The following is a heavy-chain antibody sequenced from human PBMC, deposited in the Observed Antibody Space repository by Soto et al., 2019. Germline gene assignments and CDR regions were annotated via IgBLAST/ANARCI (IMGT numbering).Heavy chain of an antibody. V-gene: IGHV3-74*01. J-gene: IGHJ4*02. CDR3: ARAFIHMIPTAN. Sequence: EVLLVESGGGLVQPGGSLRLSCAASGFTFSNYWRYWVHQTPGKALVWISRINGDGTYTSYADSVKGRFIISRDNAKNTLYLQRHSLGAEHTARYYSARAFIHMIPTANWAQGTLVTVSS. D-gene: IGHD3-22*01. CDR1: GFTFSNYW. CDR2: INGDGTYT.